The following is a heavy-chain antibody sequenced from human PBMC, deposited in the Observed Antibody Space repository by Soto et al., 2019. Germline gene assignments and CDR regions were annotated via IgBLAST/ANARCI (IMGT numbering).Heavy chain of an antibody. V-gene: IGHV1-2*04. Sequence: ASVKVSCKASGYTFTGYYMHWVRQAPGQGLEWMGWINPNSGGTNYAQKFQGWVTMTRDTSISTAYMELSRLRSDDTAVYYCASTDIAVGGDAFDFRAQRTMVTVSS. J-gene: IGHJ3*01. CDR1: GYTFTGYY. D-gene: IGHD6-19*01. CDR2: INPNSGGT. CDR3: ASTDIAVGGDAFDF.